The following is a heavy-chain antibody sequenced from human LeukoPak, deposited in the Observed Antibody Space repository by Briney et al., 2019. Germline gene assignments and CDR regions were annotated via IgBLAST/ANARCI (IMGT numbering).Heavy chain of an antibody. CDR1: GFTFSSYG. D-gene: IGHD5-18*01. J-gene: IGHJ4*02. CDR2: IRYDGSNK. Sequence: GGSLRLSCAASGFTFSSYGMRWVRQAPGKGLEWVAFIRYDGSNKYYADSVKGRFTISRDNSKNTLYLQMNSLRAEDTAVYYCAKERDTAMVTIDYWGQGTLVTVSS. V-gene: IGHV3-30*02. CDR3: AKERDTAMVTIDY.